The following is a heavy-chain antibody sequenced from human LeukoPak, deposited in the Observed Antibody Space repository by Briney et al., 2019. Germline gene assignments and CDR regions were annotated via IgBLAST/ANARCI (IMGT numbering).Heavy chain of an antibody. J-gene: IGHJ5*02. CDR2: LNTDGSST. Sequence: TGESLRLSCAASGFTFSSHWMHWVRQAPGKGLVWVSRLNTDGSSTVYADSVKGRFTISRDNAKNTLYLQMNSLRAEDTAVYYCARGYYDSNDSNRSNWFDPWGQGTLVTVSS. D-gene: IGHD3-22*01. V-gene: IGHV3-74*01. CDR1: GFTFSSHW. CDR3: ARGYYDSNDSNRSNWFDP.